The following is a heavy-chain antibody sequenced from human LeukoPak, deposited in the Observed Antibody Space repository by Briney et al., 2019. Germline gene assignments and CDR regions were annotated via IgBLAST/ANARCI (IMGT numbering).Heavy chain of an antibody. V-gene: IGHV4-38-2*02. Sequence: RSSETLSLICTVSGYSISSGYYWGWIRQPPGKGLEWIGSIYHSGSTYYNPSLKSRVTISVDTSKNQFSLKLSSVTAADTAVYYCARGGTRITIFGVVITRGYYFDYWGQGTLVTVSS. J-gene: IGHJ4*02. D-gene: IGHD3-3*01. CDR2: IYHSGST. CDR1: GYSISSGYY. CDR3: ARGGTRITIFGVVITRGYYFDY.